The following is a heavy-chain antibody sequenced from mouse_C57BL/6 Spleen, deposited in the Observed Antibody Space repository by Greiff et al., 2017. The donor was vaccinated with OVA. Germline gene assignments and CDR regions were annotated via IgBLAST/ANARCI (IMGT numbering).Heavy chain of an antibody. CDR2: INYDGSST. CDR3: ARELLRSYFDY. Sequence: EVQLMESEGGLVQPGSSMKLSCTASGFTFSDYYMAWVRQVPEKGLEWVANINYDGSSTYYLDSLKSRFIISRDNAKTILYLQMSSLKSEDTATYYCARELLRSYFDYWGQGTTLTVSS. D-gene: IGHD1-1*01. V-gene: IGHV5-16*01. CDR1: GFTFSDYY. J-gene: IGHJ2*01.